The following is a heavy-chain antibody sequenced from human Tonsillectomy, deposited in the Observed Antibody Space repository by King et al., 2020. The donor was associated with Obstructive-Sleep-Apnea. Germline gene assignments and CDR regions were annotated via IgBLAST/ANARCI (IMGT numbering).Heavy chain of an antibody. CDR2: IYFSGST. J-gene: IGHJ4*02. Sequence: QLQESGPGLVKPSETLSLTCTVSGGSISSFYWNWIRQPPGKGLEWIGYIYFSGSTNYNPSLKSRGTISVDTSKNQFSLKLSSVTAADTAVYYCARGVVATIFDYWGQGTLVTVSS. D-gene: IGHD5-12*01. CDR3: ARGVVATIFDY. V-gene: IGHV4-59*01. CDR1: GGSISSFY.